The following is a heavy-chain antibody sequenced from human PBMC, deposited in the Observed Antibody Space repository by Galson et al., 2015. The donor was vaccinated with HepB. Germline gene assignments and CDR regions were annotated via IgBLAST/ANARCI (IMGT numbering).Heavy chain of an antibody. D-gene: IGHD3-22*01. Sequence: SLRLSCAASGFTFSSYAFNWVRQAPGKGLEWVSSISSSSDYIYYADSVKGRFTISRDNTKDSLYLQMNSLRAEYTAVYYCAKDRWFDNSGSYYFCGMDVWGQGTTVTVSS. CDR1: GFTFSSYA. V-gene: IGHV3-21*01. J-gene: IGHJ6*02. CDR2: ISSSSDYI. CDR3: AKDRWFDNSGSYYFCGMDV.